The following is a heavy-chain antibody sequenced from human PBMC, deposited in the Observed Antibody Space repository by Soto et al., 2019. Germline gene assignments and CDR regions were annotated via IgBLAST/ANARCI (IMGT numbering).Heavy chain of an antibody. CDR3: ARRAVVAVTGSLDNWLDP. J-gene: IGHJ5*02. V-gene: IGHV4-59*01. Sequence: SETLSLTCTVSGDSITSYNWNWLRQPPGKALEWIGTISYSGSTNYNPSLKSRVTISVDTSRNQFSLKVNSVTAADTAVYYCARRAVVAVTGSLDNWLDPWGQGILVTVSS. CDR2: ISYSGST. D-gene: IGHD2-21*01. CDR1: GDSITSYN.